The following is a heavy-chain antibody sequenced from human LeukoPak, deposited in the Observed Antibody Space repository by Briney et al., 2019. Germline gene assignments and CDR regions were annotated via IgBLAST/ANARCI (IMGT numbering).Heavy chain of an antibody. CDR1: GFTFDDYA. Sequence: PGRSLRLSCAASGFTFDDYAMHRVRQAPRKGLEWVSGISWNSGSIGYADSVKGRFTISRDNAKNSLYLQMNSLRAEDTALYYCAKGLGTTYYYGMDVWGQGTTVTVSS. D-gene: IGHD1-7*01. V-gene: IGHV3-9*01. CDR3: AKGLGTTYYYGMDV. CDR2: ISWNSGSI. J-gene: IGHJ6*02.